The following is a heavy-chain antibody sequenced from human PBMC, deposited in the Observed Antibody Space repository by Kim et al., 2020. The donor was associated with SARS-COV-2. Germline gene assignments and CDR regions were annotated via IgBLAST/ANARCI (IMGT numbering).Heavy chain of an antibody. D-gene: IGHD3-22*01. CDR1: GGSISSGGYY. CDR3: ARDMGYWYDSSGSSTYDDYGMDV. CDR2: IYYSGST. J-gene: IGHJ6*02. Sequence: SETLSLTCTVSGGSISSGGYYWSWIRQHPGKGLEWIGYIYYSGSTYYNPSLKSRATISVDTSKNQFSLKLSSVTAADTAVYYCARDMGYWYDSSGSSTYDDYGMDVWGQGTTVTVSS. V-gene: IGHV4-31*03.